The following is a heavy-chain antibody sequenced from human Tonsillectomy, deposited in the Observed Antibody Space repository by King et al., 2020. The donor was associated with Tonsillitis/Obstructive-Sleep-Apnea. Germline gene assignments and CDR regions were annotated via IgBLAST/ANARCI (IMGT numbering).Heavy chain of an antibody. CDR3: ARDNYYGSGSYYKTPHLNYFDY. CDR2: IKEDGSEE. V-gene: IGHV3-7*04. J-gene: IGHJ4*02. CDR1: RFIFSNYW. D-gene: IGHD3-10*01. Sequence: AHLVESGGGLVQPGGSLRLSCAASRFIFSNYWMSWVRQAPGKGLEWVANIKEDGSEEYYVDSVKGRFTISRDNAKKSLYLQMNSLRAEDTAVYYCARDNYYGSGSYYKTPHLNYFDYWGQGTLVTVSS.